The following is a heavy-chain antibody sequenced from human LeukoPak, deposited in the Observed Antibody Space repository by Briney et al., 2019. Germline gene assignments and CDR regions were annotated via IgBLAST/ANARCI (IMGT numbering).Heavy chain of an antibody. CDR3: ARGLYSNTYYFDY. CDR2: INSDGIST. J-gene: IGHJ4*02. D-gene: IGHD4-11*01. V-gene: IGHV3-74*01. CDR1: RFTYSRYW. Sequence: GGSLRLSCAASRFTYSRYWMHWFRQAPGKGLVWVSRINSDGISTSYADSVKGRFTISRDNSKNTLYLQMNSLRAEDTAVYYCARGLYSNTYYFDYWGQGTLVTVSS.